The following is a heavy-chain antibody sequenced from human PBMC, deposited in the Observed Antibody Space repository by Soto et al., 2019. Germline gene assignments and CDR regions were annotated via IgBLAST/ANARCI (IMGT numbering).Heavy chain of an antibody. Sequence: ETLSLTCTVCGGSISSYYWSWIRQPPGKGLEWIGYIYYSGSTNYNPSLKSRVTISVDTSKNQFSLKLSSVTAADTAVYYCARDRVAAGLGIDYWGQGTLVTVSS. CDR2: IYYSGST. J-gene: IGHJ4*02. D-gene: IGHD6-13*01. V-gene: IGHV4-59*12. CDR3: ARDRVAAGLGIDY. CDR1: GGSISSYY.